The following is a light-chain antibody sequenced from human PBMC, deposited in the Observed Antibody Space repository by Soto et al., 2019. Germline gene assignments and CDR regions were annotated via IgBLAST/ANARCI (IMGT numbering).Light chain of an antibody. V-gene: IGLV2-14*03. J-gene: IGLJ1*01. CDR1: SGDIGAYDY. CDR2: DVT. CDR3: RSFTTSNTHV. Sequence: QSALTQPASVSGSPGQSITISSFGTSGDIGAYDYVCWYQQHPGKAPKLMIYDVTSRPSGVSNRFSASKSGNTASLSISGLQAEDEADYYCRSFTTSNTHVFGTGTKVTVL.